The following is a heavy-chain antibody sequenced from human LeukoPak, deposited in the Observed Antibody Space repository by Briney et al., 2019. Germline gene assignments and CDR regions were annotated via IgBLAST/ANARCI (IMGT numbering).Heavy chain of an antibody. J-gene: IGHJ4*02. V-gene: IGHV3-53*01. Sequence: QPGGSLRLSCAASGFTFSSNYMSWVRQAPGKGLEWVSVIYSGGSTYYSDSVKGRFTISRDNSKNTLYLQLNSLRAEDTALYYCAKNFGRPYCSTSCYDHWGQGTLVTVSS. D-gene: IGHD2-2*01. CDR3: AKNFGRPYCSTSCYDH. CDR1: GFTFSSNY. CDR2: IYSGGST.